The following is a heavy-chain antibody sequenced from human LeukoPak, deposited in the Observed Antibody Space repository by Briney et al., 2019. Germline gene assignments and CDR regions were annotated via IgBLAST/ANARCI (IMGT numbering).Heavy chain of an antibody. Sequence: CRSSGYGFTRYWISWVRQMPGKGLEWMGRIDPSDAYTTSSPSFQGHVTISADKSISTAYLQWSSLKASDTAKYYGARRVASPGNNCLDPWGQGTLVSVPS. CDR3: ARRVASPGNNCLDP. J-gene: IGHJ5*02. V-gene: IGHV5-10-1*01. CDR1: GYGFTRYW. CDR2: IDPSDAYT. D-gene: IGHD2-15*01.